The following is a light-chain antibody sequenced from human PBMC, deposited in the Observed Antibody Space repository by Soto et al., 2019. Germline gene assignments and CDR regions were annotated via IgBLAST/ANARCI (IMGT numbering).Light chain of an antibody. CDR1: QSVNSER. V-gene: IGKV3-20*01. J-gene: IGKJ2*01. Sequence: EVVLTQSPGTLSLSPGERATLSCRASQSVNSERLAWYQQKPGRAPRLLIFDASRRISGIPDRFSGSGSGTDFTLTISRLEPEDFALYFCQQYGDSPPYTFGQGTKVDIK. CDR3: QQYGDSPPYT. CDR2: DAS.